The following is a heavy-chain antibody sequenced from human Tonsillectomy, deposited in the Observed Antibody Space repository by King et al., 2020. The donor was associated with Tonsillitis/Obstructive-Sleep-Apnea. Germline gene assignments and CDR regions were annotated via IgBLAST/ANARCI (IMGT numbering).Heavy chain of an antibody. V-gene: IGHV3-30*18. CDR2: ISYDGSNK. CDR3: AKATQSYYYDSSGYYGGVDY. J-gene: IGHJ4*02. CDR1: GFTFSSYG. Sequence: VQLVESGGGVVQPGRSLRLSCAASGFTFSSYGMHWVRQAPGKGLEGVAVISYDGSNKYYADSVKGRFTIYRDNSKNTLYLKMNRLRAEDTAVSYCAKATQSYYYDSSGYYGGVDYWGQGTLVTVSS. D-gene: IGHD3-22*01.